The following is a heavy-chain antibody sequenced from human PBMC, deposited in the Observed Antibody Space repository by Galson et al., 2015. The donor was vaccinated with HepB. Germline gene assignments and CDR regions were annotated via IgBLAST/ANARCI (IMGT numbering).Heavy chain of an antibody. D-gene: IGHD3-3*01. J-gene: IGHJ6*02. V-gene: IGHV1-69*13. CDR1: GGTFSRYA. CDR2: IIPIFGKA. CDR3: ARARLRFLEWSRNYYYYYGMDV. Sequence: SVKVSCKASGGTFSRYAISWVRQAPGQGLEWMGGIIPIFGKANYAQKFQGRVTITADESTSTAYMELSSLRSEDTAVYYCARARLRFLEWSRNYYYYYGMDVWGQGTTVTVSS.